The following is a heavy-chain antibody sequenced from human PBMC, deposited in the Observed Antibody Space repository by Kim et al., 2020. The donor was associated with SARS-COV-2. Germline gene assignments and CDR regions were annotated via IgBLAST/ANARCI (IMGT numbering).Heavy chain of an antibody. CDR2: INHSGST. CDR1: GGSFSGYY. J-gene: IGHJ4*01. V-gene: IGHV4-34*01. D-gene: IGHD3-10*01. CDR3: ARFYGSGSYYPYYFDY. Sequence: SETLSLTCAVYGGSFSGYYWSWIRQPPGKGLEWIGEINHSGSTNYNPSLKSRVTISVDTSKNQFSLKLSSVTAADTAVYYCARFYGSGSYYPYYFDYWG.